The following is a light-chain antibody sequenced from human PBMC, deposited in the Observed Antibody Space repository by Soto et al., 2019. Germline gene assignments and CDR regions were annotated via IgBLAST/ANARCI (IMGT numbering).Light chain of an antibody. CDR1: QSVNSSD. Sequence: EVVLTQSPGTLSLSPGERATLSCRASQSVNSSDLAWYQQKPGQAPRLLISGASGRATGIPDRFSASGSGTDFTRTISRLEPEGSAVCYCHLYGASPPTFGQGTKVEI. CDR3: HLYGASPPT. J-gene: IGKJ1*01. V-gene: IGKV3-20*01. CDR2: GAS.